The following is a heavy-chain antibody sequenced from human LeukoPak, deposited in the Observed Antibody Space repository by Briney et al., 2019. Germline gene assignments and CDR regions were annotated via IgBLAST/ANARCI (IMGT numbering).Heavy chain of an antibody. D-gene: IGHD3-9*01. J-gene: IGHJ4*02. CDR3: AKGLHFDWLPPDY. CDR1: GFTFDDYG. CDR2: INRNGAGT. V-gene: IGHV3-20*04. Sequence: GGSLRLSCAASGFTFDDYGMTWVRQAPGKGLEWVTGINRNGAGTGYVDSVKGRFTVSGDNSKNTLYLQMNSLRAEDTAVYYCAKGLHFDWLPPDYWGQGTLVTVSS.